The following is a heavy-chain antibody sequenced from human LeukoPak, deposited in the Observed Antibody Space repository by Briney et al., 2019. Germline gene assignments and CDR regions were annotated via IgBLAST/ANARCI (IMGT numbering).Heavy chain of an antibody. CDR1: GGSINSYY. V-gene: IGHV4-59*08. Sequence: PSETLSLTCVVSGGSINSYYWSWSRQPPGKALEWIGYIYFSGSANYNASLKSRVTISVDTSKNQFSLRLSSVTAADTAVYYCARRTAYSYGSGSYPFDSWGQGMLVTVSS. J-gene: IGHJ4*02. CDR2: IYFSGSA. CDR3: ARRTAYSYGSGSYPFDS. D-gene: IGHD3-10*01.